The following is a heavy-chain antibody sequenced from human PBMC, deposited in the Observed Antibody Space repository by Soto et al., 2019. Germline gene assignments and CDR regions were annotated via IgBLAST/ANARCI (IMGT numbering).Heavy chain of an antibody. J-gene: IGHJ4*02. CDR3: ARQNRSPDVFDS. CDR2: IYYSGTT. CDR1: GGSISNYY. Sequence: SETLSLTCTVSGGSISNYYWSWIRQPPGKGLEWIGYIYYSGTTNYNPSLKSRVTISVDTSKNQFSLKLSSVTVADTAVYYCARQNRSPDVFDSWGQGTLVTVSS. V-gene: IGHV4-59*08.